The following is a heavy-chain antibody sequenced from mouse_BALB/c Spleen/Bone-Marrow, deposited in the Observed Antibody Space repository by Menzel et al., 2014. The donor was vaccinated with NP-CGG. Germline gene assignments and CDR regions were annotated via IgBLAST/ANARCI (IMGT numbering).Heavy chain of an antibody. CDR2: INPDSSTI. J-gene: IGHJ1*01. CDR1: VFDFSRYW. V-gene: IGHV4-1*02. Sequence: VQLQQSGGGLVQPGGSLKLSCAAPVFDFSRYWMSWVRRAPGKGLEWIGEINPDSSTINYTPSLKDKFIISRDNAKNTLYLQMSKVRSEDTALYYCALLGYYGYFYVWGAGTTVTVSS. CDR3: ALLGYYGYFYV. D-gene: IGHD2-2*01.